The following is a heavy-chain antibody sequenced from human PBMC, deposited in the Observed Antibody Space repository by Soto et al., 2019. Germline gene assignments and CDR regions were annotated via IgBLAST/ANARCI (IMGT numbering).Heavy chain of an antibody. Sequence: SVNVTCKACVGTLISYAISWVRQARGQGHAWMGRIIPIFATAHYAQKSQGRVTTPAAESTSTASMALSSLRSEDTAVYYCARDREPRGFDYWGQGTLVPVSP. V-gene: IGHV1-69*01. CDR1: VGTLISYA. CDR3: ARDREPRGFDY. J-gene: IGHJ4*02. CDR2: IIPIFATA.